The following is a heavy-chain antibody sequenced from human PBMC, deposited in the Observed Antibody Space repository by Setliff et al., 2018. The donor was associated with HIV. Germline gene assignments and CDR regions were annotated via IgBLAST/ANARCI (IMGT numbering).Heavy chain of an antibody. CDR2: ISVYSDDT. Sequence: ASVKVSCKASGHTLTSYGISWVRQAPGQGLEWMGWISVYSDDTSYAQKFQGRVTMTTDTSTGTAYMELRSLRSDDTAMYYCARDVSGRYHLDAFDIWGQGTMVTVSS. V-gene: IGHV1-18*01. D-gene: IGHD1-26*01. J-gene: IGHJ3*02. CDR1: GHTLTSYG. CDR3: ARDVSGRYHLDAFDI.